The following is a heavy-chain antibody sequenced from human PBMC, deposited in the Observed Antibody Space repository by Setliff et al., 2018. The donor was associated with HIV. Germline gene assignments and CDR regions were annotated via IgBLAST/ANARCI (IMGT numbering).Heavy chain of an antibody. V-gene: IGHV4-59*01. CDR2: IYYSGST. CDR1: GDSISTSY. CDR3: TKGRLGQADY. D-gene: IGHD4-17*01. J-gene: IGHJ4*02. Sequence: SETLSLTCAVSGDSISTSYWNWIRQFPGGGLEWIGYIYYSGSTKYNPSLKRRVTISIDKSRKYFSLKLPSVTAADTAMYFCTKGRLGQADYWGQGTLVTVSS.